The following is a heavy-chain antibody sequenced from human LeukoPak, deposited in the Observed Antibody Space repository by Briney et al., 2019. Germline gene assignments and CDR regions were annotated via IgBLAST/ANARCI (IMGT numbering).Heavy chain of an antibody. J-gene: IGHJ4*02. CDR3: ARDQAGRRFLEWLLSTPFDY. V-gene: IGHV3-48*03. Sequence: GGSLRLSCAASGFTFIIYEMNWVSQAPGKGLEWVSYISNRGNTIYYADSVKGRFTISRDNAKNSLYLQMNSLRAEDTAVYYCARDQAGRRFLEWLLSTPFDYWGQGTLVTVSS. CDR1: GFTFIIYE. D-gene: IGHD3-3*01. CDR2: ISNRGNTI.